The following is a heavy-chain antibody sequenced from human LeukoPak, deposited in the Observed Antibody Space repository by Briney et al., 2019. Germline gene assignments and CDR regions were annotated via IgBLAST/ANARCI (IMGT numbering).Heavy chain of an antibody. CDR3: ARRRSFAVVNGGYNWFDP. CDR2: IYYSGST. D-gene: IGHD2-21*01. V-gene: IGHV4-59*01. J-gene: IGHJ5*02. Sequence: SETLSLTCTVSGGSISSFYWSWIRQPPGKGLEWIGYIYYSGSTNYNPSLKSRVTISVDTSKNQFSLKLSSVTTADTAMYYCARRRSFAVVNGGYNWFDPWGQGTLVTVSS. CDR1: GGSISSFY.